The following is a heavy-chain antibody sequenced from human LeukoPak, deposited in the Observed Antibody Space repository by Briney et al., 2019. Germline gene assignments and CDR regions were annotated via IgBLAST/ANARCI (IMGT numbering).Heavy chain of an antibody. J-gene: IGHJ5*02. CDR1: GYTFTSYA. CDR2: INAGNGNT. D-gene: IGHD2-2*01. V-gene: IGHV1-3*01. CDR3: ARGADIVVVPAAMRRNWFDP. Sequence: ASVKVSCKASGYTFTSYAMHWVRQAPGQRLEWMGWINAGNGNTKYSQKFQGRVTITRDTSASTAYMELSSLRSEDTAVYYCARGADIVVVPAAMRRNWFDPWGQGTLVTVSS.